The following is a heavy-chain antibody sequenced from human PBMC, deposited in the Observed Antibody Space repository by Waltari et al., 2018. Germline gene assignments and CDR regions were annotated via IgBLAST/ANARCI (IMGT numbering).Heavy chain of an antibody. CDR1: GGTFSSYA. Sequence: QVQLVQSGAEVKKPGSSVKVSCKASGGTFSSYAISWVRQAPGQGLEWMGRIIPIFGTATYAQKFQGRVTITAEKSTSAAYMELSSLRSEDTAVYYCARAFYYGSGSYRDFRYYYYYGMDVWGQGTTVTVSS. D-gene: IGHD3-10*01. CDR2: IIPIFGTA. V-gene: IGHV1-69*08. J-gene: IGHJ6*02. CDR3: ARAFYYGSGSYRDFRYYYYYGMDV.